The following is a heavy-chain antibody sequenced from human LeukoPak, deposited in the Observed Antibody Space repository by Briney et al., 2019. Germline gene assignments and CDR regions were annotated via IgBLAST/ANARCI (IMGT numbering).Heavy chain of an antibody. CDR2: IKQDGSEK. CDR1: GFTFSSDW. CDR3: ARDDYGDSGPPQXPTFAY. Sequence: PGGSLRLSCAASGFTFSSDWMSWVRQAPGKGLEWVANIKQDGSEKYYVDSVKGRFTISRDNAKNSLYLQMNSLRAEDTAVYYCARDDYGDSGPPQXPTFAYXXQGTLVTVXS. D-gene: IGHD4-17*01. J-gene: IGHJ4*02. V-gene: IGHV3-7*01.